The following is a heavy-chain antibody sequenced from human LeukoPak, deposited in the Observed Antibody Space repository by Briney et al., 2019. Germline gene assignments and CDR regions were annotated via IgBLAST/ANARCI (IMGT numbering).Heavy chain of an antibody. CDR3: AADRGDVSFWSGYYDY. CDR2: IVVGSGNT. CDR1: GFTFTSSA. D-gene: IGHD3-3*01. V-gene: IGHV1-58*01. Sequence: GASVKVSCKASGFTFTSSAVQWVRQARGQRLEWIGWIVVGSGNTNYAQKFQERVTITRDMSTSTAYMELSSLRSEDTAVYYCAADRGDVSFWSGYYDYWGQGTLVTVSS. J-gene: IGHJ4*02.